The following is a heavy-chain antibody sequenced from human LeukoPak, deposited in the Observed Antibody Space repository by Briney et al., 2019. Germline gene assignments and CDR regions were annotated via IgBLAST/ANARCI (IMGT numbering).Heavy chain of an antibody. J-gene: IGHJ5*02. CDR3: ARDLTVTTWVIWFDP. D-gene: IGHD4-17*01. Sequence: SLKVSCKASGGTFSNYAISWVRQAPGQGLEWMGRIIPIYGTVNYAQKFQGRVTITTDESTSTAYMELSSLRSEDTAVYYCARDLTVTTWVIWFDPWGQGTLVTVSS. CDR1: GGTFSNYA. V-gene: IGHV1-69*05. CDR2: IIPIYGTV.